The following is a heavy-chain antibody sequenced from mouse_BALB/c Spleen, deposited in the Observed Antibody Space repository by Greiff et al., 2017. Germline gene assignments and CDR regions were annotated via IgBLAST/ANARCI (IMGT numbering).Heavy chain of an antibody. CDR3: AKRDYVDAMDY. V-gene: IGHV2-5-1*01. D-gene: IGHD1-1*01. CDR1: GFSLTSYG. J-gene: IGHJ4*01. CDR2: IWRGGST. Sequence: VKLVESGPSLVQPSQSLSITCTVSGFSLTSYGVHWVRQSPGKGLEWLGVIWRGGSTDYNAAFMSRLSITKDNSKSQVFFKMNSLQADDTAIYYCAKRDYVDAMDYWGQGTSVTVSS.